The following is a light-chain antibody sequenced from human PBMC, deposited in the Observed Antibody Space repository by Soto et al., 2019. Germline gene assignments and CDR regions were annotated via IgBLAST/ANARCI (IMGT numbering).Light chain of an antibody. J-gene: IGKJ5*01. CDR2: DAP. Sequence: DIHMTHSPSSLSSSLVDRVTITCQASQDISNYLNWYQQKPGKAPKLLIYDAPNLETGVPSRFSGSGSGTDFTFTISSLQPEDIATYYCQQYDNPITFGQGTRLEIK. CDR3: QQYDNPIT. CDR1: QDISNY. V-gene: IGKV1-33*01.